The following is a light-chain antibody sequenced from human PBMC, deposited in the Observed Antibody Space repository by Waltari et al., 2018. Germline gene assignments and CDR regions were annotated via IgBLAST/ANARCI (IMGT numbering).Light chain of an antibody. CDR2: GVS. J-gene: IGKJ1*01. CDR1: QSVDTN. CDR3: QQYDNWPPWT. V-gene: IGKV3-15*01. Sequence: EIVMTQSPATLSVSPGERATLSCRASQSVDTNLAWYQQKVGQAPRLLIYGVSTRATGVPDRFSGSGSGTEFTLTISRLQSEDFAVYYCQQYDNWPPWTFGQGTKVEVK.